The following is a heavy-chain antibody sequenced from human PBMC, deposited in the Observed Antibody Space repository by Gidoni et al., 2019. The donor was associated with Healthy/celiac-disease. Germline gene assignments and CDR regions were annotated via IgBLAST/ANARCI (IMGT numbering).Heavy chain of an antibody. J-gene: IGHJ4*02. CDR3: AKEPTVGATGFDY. V-gene: IGHV3-30*02. CDR1: GFTFSSYG. D-gene: IGHD1-26*01. Sequence: QVQLVESGGGVVQPGGSLRLSCAASGFTFSSYGMHWVRQAPGTGLEWVAVIRYDGSNKYYADSVKGRFTISRDNSKNTLYLQMNSLRAEDTAVYYCAKEPTVGATGFDYWGQGTLVTVSS. CDR2: IRYDGSNK.